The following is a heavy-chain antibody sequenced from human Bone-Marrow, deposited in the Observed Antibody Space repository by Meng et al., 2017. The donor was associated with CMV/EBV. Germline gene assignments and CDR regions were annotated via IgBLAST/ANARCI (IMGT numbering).Heavy chain of an antibody. CDR1: GGSISSTSYY. D-gene: IGHD6-6*01. Sequence: SETLSLTCTVSGGSISSTSYYWGWIRQPPGKGLEWIGSIYYSGSTYYNPSLKSRVTISVDTSKNQFSLKLSSVTAADTAVYYCATSTQYSSSAYGCDFDYWGQGTRVTVSS. V-gene: IGHV4-39*07. CDR2: IYYSGST. J-gene: IGHJ4*02. CDR3: ATSTQYSSSAYGCDFDY.